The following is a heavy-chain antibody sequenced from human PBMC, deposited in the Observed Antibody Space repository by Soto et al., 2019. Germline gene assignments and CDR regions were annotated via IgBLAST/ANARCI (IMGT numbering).Heavy chain of an antibody. J-gene: IGHJ4*02. D-gene: IGHD1-7*01. CDR3: AIRTPSNDY. Sequence: GESLKISCKGSGYIFTSYWISWVRQMPGKGLEWMWRIDPSDSYTNYSPSFQGHVTISIDKSISSAYVQWSSLKASDTAIYYCAIRTPSNDYWGQGTLVTVPS. V-gene: IGHV5-10-1*01. CDR1: GYIFTSYW. CDR2: IDPSDSYT.